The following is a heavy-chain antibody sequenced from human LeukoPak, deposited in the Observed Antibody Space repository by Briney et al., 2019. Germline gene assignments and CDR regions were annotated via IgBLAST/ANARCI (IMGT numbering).Heavy chain of an antibody. V-gene: IGHV3-21*01. CDR3: ARDQPDY. CDR2: ISSSSTYI. J-gene: IGHJ4*02. Sequence: GGSLRLSCAASGFTFNSFSMTWVRQAPGKGLEWVSSISSSSTYIYYADSVKGRFTISRDNAKNSLYLQMNSLRAEDTAVYYCARDQPDYWGQGTLVTVSS. CDR1: GFTFNSFS.